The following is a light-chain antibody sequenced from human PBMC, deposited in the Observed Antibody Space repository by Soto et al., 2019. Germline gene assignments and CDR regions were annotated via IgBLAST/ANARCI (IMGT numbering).Light chain of an antibody. CDR3: QQYTCLWT. Sequence: DIQMTQSPSYLSASVGDRVTITCRASRSLQTWLAWYQQKPGKVPKLLIYQASSLQNGVPARFIGSGSGTEFTLTISSLQPDDVATYYCQQYTCLWTFGPGTKVDIK. J-gene: IGKJ1*01. CDR2: QAS. V-gene: IGKV1-5*03. CDR1: RSLQTW.